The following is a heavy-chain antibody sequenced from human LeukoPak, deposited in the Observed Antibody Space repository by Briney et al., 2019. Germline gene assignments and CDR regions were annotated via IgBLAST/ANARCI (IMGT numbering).Heavy chain of an antibody. V-gene: IGHV3-9*01. CDR3: AKDRGSDILTGYSYGMDV. CDR2: ISWNSGSI. J-gene: IGHJ6*02. D-gene: IGHD3-9*01. CDR1: GFTFDDYA. Sequence: PGRSLRRSCAASGFTFDDYAMHWVRQAPGKGLEWVSGISWNSGSIGYADSVKGRFTISRDNAKNSLYLQMNSLRAEDTALYYCAKDRGSDILTGYSYGMDVWGQGTTVTVSS.